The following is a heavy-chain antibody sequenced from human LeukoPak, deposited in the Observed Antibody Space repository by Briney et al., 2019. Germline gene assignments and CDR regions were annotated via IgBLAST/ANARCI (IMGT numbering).Heavy chain of an antibody. Sequence: PGGSLRLSCAASGFIFSSYSMNWVRQAPGKGLEWVSFISSSSYIYYADSVKGRFTISRDNAKSSLYLQMNSLRAGDTAVYYCARARYSSSPFDPWGQGTLVTVSS. D-gene: IGHD6-13*01. J-gene: IGHJ5*02. V-gene: IGHV3-21*01. CDR2: ISSSSYI. CDR1: GFIFSSYS. CDR3: ARARYSSSPFDP.